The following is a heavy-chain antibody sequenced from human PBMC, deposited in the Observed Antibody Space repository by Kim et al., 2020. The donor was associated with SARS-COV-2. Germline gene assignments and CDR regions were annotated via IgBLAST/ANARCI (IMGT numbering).Heavy chain of an antibody. CDR2: T. CDR3: ARAYGGNPFDY. D-gene: IGHD4-17*01. Sequence: TSDEQKFQGRVTMTRDTSTSTVYMELSSLRSEDTAVYYCARAYGGNPFDYWGQGTLVTVSS. V-gene: IGHV1-46*01. J-gene: IGHJ4*02.